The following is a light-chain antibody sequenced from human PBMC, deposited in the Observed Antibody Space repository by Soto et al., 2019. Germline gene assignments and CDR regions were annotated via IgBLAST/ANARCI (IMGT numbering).Light chain of an antibody. CDR2: DVN. V-gene: IGLV2-11*01. CDR3: CSYAGSDIHYV. CDR1: SSDVGAYNY. J-gene: IGLJ1*01. Sequence: SALTQPGSGSGSPGRSGTISCNRTSSDVGAYNYVSWYQQYPGEAPKLMIYDVNKRPSGVPYRFSGSKSGNTASLTISGLQAEDEADYYCCSYAGSDIHYVFGTGTKVTVL.